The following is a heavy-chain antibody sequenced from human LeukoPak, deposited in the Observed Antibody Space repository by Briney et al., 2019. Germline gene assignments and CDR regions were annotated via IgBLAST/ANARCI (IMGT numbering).Heavy chain of an antibody. D-gene: IGHD6-13*01. CDR3: ARDTAAAGSGFDY. CDR1: GGSISSYY. Sequence: SETLSLTCTVSGGSISSYYWSWIRQPPGKGLEWIGYIYYSGSTNYNPSLKSRVTISVDTSKNQFSLKLSSVAAADTAVYYCARDTAAAGSGFDYWGQGTLVTVSS. V-gene: IGHV4-59*01. CDR2: IYYSGST. J-gene: IGHJ4*02.